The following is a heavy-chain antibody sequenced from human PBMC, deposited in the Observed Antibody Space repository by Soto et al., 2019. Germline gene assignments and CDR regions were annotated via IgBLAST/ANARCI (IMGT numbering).Heavy chain of an antibody. Sequence: PSETLSLTCAVSGGSISSGGYSWSWIRQPPGKGLEWIGYIYHSGSTYYNPSLKSRVTISVDRSKNQFSLKLSSVTAADTAVYYCARVMVVVPAARGANWFDPWGQGTLVTVYS. CDR2: IYHSGST. D-gene: IGHD2-2*01. V-gene: IGHV4-30-2*01. CDR3: ARVMVVVPAARGANWFDP. J-gene: IGHJ5*02. CDR1: GGSISSGGYS.